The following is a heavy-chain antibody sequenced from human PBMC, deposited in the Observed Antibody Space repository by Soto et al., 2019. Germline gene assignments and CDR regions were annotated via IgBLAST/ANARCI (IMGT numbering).Heavy chain of an antibody. CDR2: INPNSGGT. V-gene: IGHV1-2*02. CDR3: ARERDSSSWYLQPDYYGMDV. Sequence: ASVKVSCKASGYTFTGYYMHWVRQAPGQGLEWMGWINPNSGGTNYAQKFQGRVTMTRDTSISTDYMELSRLRSDDTAVYYCARERDSSSWYLQPDYYGMDVWGQGXTVTVYS. J-gene: IGHJ6*02. CDR1: GYTFTGYY. D-gene: IGHD6-13*01.